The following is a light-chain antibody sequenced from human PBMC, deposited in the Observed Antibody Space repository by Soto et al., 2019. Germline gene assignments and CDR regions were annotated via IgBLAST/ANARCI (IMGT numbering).Light chain of an antibody. Sequence: EIVMTQSPATLSVSPGERATLSCRASQSVSNNLAWYQQKPGQPPRLLIYGASTRATGVPARFSGSGSGAEFTLTISSLQSEDFAVYYCQQYNKWPPWTFGQGTKVDIK. J-gene: IGKJ1*01. V-gene: IGKV3-15*01. CDR3: QQYNKWPPWT. CDR2: GAS. CDR1: QSVSNN.